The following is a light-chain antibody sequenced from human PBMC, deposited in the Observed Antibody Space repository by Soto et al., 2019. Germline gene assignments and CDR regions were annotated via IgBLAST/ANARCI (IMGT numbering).Light chain of an antibody. CDR3: MQGTHWPYT. Sequence: VVMTQSPLSLPVTLGEPASVSCRSSQSLVDNDGYSYLSWFQQRPGQSPRRLIYKISNRDSGVPDRFSGSGSETDFALKISRVEPEDVAVYYCMQGTHWPYTFGQGTQLEIK. V-gene: IGKV2-30*01. CDR2: KIS. CDR1: QSLVDNDGYSY. J-gene: IGKJ2*01.